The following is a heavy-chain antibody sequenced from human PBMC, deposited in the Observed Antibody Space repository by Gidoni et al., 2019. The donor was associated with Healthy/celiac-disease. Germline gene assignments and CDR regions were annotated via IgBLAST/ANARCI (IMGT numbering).Heavy chain of an antibody. J-gene: IGHJ3*02. V-gene: IGHV4-39*01. D-gene: IGHD2-15*01. Sequence: HLQLQESGPGLVQPSQTLSLTCPFSGGPISSSSYYWGWIRQPPGKGLAWIGSIYYSGRTYYNPALKSRVTISVDTSKNQFSLKLSSVTAADTAVYYCARPTVAATGDDAFDIWGQGTRVTVSS. CDR3: ARPTVAATGDDAFDI. CDR2: IYYSGRT. CDR1: GGPISSSSYY.